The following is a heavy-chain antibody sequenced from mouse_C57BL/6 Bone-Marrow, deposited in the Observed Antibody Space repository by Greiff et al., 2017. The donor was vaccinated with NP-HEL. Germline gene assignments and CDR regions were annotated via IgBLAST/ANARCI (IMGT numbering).Heavy chain of an antibody. J-gene: IGHJ2*01. Sequence: QVHVKQSGAELVKPGASVKISCKASGYAFSSYWMNWVKQRPGKGLEWIGQIYPGDGDTNYNGKFKGKATLTADKSSSTAYMQLSSLTSEDSAVYFCAREGSYYGSFDYWGQGTTLTVSS. CDR1: GYAFSSYW. CDR3: AREGSYYGSFDY. CDR2: IYPGDGDT. V-gene: IGHV1-80*01. D-gene: IGHD1-1*01.